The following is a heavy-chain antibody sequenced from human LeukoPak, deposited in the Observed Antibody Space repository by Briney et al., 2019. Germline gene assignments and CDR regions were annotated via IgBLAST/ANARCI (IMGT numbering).Heavy chain of an antibody. CDR3: ARFSTSGYEGYYYYYYGMDV. CDR2: MNPNSGNT. D-gene: IGHD5-12*01. J-gene: IGHJ6*02. CDR1: GYTFTSYD. Sequence: GASVKVSCKASGYTFTSYDIKWVRQATGQGLEWMGWMNPNSGNTGYAQKLQGRVTMTRNTSISTAYMEVSSLRSEDTGVYYCARFSTSGYEGYYYYYYGMDVWGQGTTVTVSS. V-gene: IGHV1-8*01.